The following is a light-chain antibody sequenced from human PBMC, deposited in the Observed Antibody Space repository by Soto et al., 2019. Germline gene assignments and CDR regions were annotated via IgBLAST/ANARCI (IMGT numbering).Light chain of an antibody. J-gene: IGKJ3*01. Sequence: VVLTQSPATLSLSPGKRATLSCRASQNVISNLFWYQQKPGQAPRLLIYGASTRATGIPDRFSGSGSGTDFSLTISSLESGDFAVYYCQQYSSWPFTFGHGTKVDIK. V-gene: IGKV3-15*01. CDR3: QQYSSWPFT. CDR1: QNVISN. CDR2: GAS.